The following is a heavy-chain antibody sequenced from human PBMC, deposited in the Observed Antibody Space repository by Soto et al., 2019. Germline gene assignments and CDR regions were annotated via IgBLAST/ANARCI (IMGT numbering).Heavy chain of an antibody. J-gene: IGHJ5*02. Sequence: HPGGSLRLSCAASGFAFYTYPMTWVRQAPGKGLEWVSSIIPRSGITYHASSVKGRFLISRDNSRNTLCLQMSSLRADDTAIYYCARGHGWFDPWGQGTLVTVSS. V-gene: IGHV3-23*01. CDR3: ARGHGWFDP. CDR2: IIPRSGIT. CDR1: GFAFYTYP.